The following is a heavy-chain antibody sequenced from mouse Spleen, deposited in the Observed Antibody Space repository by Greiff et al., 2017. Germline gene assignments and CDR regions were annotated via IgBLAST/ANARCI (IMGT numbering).Heavy chain of an antibody. Sequence: ESGPGLVKPSQSLSLTCSVTGYSITSGYYWNWIRQFPGNKLEWMGYISYDGSNNYNPSLKNRISITRDTSKNQFFLKLNSVTTEDTATYYCARGEYGNYGGAMDYWGQGTSVTVSS. V-gene: IGHV3-6*01. CDR3: ARGEYGNYGGAMDY. CDR1: GYSITSGYY. D-gene: IGHD2-10*02. CDR2: ISYDGSN. J-gene: IGHJ4*01.